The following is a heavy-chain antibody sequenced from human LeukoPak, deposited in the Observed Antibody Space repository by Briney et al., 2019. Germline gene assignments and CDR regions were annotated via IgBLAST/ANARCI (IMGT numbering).Heavy chain of an antibody. J-gene: IGHJ4*02. Sequence: SETLSLTCAVYGGSFSGYYWSWIRQPPGKGLEWIGEINHSGSTNYNPSLESRVTILVDTSKNQFSLRLSSVTAADTALYYCARRGYCSGGSCYSFDYWGQGTLVTVSS. V-gene: IGHV4-34*01. CDR1: GGSFSGYY. CDR3: ARRGYCSGGSCYSFDY. CDR2: INHSGST. D-gene: IGHD2-15*01.